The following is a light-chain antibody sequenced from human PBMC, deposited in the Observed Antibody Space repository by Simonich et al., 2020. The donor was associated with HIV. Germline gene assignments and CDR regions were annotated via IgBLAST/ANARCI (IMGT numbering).Light chain of an antibody. CDR3: QQYYTTPPT. CDR2: WAS. CDR1: QSVLYSSNNTNY. J-gene: IGKJ3*01. Sequence: DIVMTQSPDSLAVSLGERATINCKSSQSVLYSSNNTNYLAWYQQKPGQPPKLLIYWASTRISGVPDRFSGSGSGTDFTLTISSLQAEDVAVYYCQQYYTTPPTFGPGTKVDI. V-gene: IGKV4-1*01.